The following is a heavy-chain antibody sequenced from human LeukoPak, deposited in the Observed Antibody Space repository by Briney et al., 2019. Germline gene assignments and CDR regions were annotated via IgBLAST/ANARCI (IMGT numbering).Heavy chain of an antibody. D-gene: IGHD6-13*01. CDR2: ISDSYST. Sequence: PGGSLRPSCAASGFTFSCYAMSWVRQAPGKWLEWVSDISDSYSTYYADSVKGRFTTSRDNSKNTLYLHMNSLRAEDTAIYYCAKDRESSSWYDYWCQGTLVTVSS. V-gene: IGHV3-23*01. CDR3: AKDRESSSWYDY. J-gene: IGHJ4*02. CDR1: GFTFSCYA.